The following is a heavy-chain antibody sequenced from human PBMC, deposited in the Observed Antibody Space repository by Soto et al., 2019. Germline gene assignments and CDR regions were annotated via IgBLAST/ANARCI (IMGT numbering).Heavy chain of an antibody. CDR1: GFTFSSHA. Sequence: QVQLVESGGGVVQPGRSLRLSCAVSGFTFSSHAMHWVRQAPGKGLEWVTLISSDGSNKYNADSVKGRFTTSRDNSKNTMYLKMNSLRVEDTAVYYCARDDEGGSDCDLGYWGQGALVTVSS. J-gene: IGHJ4*02. D-gene: IGHD1-26*01. CDR2: ISSDGSNK. V-gene: IGHV3-30-3*01. CDR3: ARDDEGGSDCDLGY.